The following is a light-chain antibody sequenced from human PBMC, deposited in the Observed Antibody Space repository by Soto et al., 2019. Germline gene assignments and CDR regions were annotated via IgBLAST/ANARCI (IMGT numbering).Light chain of an antibody. CDR1: QNVNNY. CDR3: QQYDNLST. V-gene: IGKV1-33*01. Sequence: IQMTQSPSSLSASVGNIFPIPCQASQNVNNYLNWYLQTPGRAPKLLIYDASNLEGGVPSRLRGSGSGKDFPFTICRMPPEDIATDDCQQYDNLSTFGHGTGLQIK. J-gene: IGKJ5*01. CDR2: DAS.